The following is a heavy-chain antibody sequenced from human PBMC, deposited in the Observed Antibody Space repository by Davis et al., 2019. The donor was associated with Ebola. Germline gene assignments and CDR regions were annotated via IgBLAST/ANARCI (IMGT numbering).Heavy chain of an antibody. CDR2: ISSSGSTI. D-gene: IGHD6-13*01. J-gene: IGHJ4*02. CDR3: AKPRTSYSSSWYTFDY. Sequence: GGSLRLSCAASGFTFSSYEMNWVRQAPGKGLEWVSYISSSGSTIYYADSVKGRFTISRDNSKNTLYLQMNSLRAEDTAVYYCAKPRTSYSSSWYTFDYWGREPWSPSPQ. CDR1: GFTFSSYE. V-gene: IGHV3-48*03.